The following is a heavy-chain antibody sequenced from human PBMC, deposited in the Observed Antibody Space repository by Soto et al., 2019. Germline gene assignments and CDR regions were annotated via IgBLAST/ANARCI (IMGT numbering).Heavy chain of an antibody. CDR2: IYHSGST. D-gene: IGHD3-10*01. CDR1: SGSISSSNW. V-gene: IGHV4-4*02. J-gene: IGHJ6*03. CDR3: ASEGKAYYYGSGSYSFYMDV. Sequence: QVELQESGPGLVKPSGTLSLTCAVSSGSISSSNWWSWVRQPPGKGLEWIGEIYHSGSTNYNPSLKSRVTISVDKSKNQFSLKLSSVTAADTAVYYCASEGKAYYYGSGSYSFYMDVWGKGTTVTVSS.